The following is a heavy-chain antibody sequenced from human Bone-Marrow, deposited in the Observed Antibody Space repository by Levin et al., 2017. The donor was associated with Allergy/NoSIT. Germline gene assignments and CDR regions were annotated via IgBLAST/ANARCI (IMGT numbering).Heavy chain of an antibody. CDR2: VNPKSGAT. V-gene: IGHV1-2*02. J-gene: IGHJ4*02. D-gene: IGHD3/OR15-3a*01. CDR1: GYTFTDCY. CDR3: ATAPIRVSGLRGLVIDYIDF. Sequence: ASVKVSCKASGYTFTDCYMHWVRQSPGQGLEWMGWVNPKSGATNYAQKFQGRVTMTSDTSIATAYMELTGLGSDDTAIYYCATAPIRVSGLRGLVIDYIDFWGKGALVTVSS.